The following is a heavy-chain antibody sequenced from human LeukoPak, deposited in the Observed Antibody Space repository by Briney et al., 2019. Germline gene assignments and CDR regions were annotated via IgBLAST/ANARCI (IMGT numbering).Heavy chain of an antibody. D-gene: IGHD1-26*01. V-gene: IGHV3-48*04. CDR1: GFTFNSYS. J-gene: IGHJ4*02. Sequence: GGSLRLSCAASGFTFNSYSMNWVRQAPGKGLEWVSYISSSSSTIYYADSVKGRFTISRDDAKNSLYLQMNSLRAEDTAVYYCARSVGALDYWGQGTLVTVSS. CDR2: ISSSSSTI. CDR3: ARSVGALDY.